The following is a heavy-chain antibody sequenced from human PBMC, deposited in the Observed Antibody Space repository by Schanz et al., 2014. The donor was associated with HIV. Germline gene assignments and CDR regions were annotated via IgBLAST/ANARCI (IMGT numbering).Heavy chain of an antibody. CDR1: GFTFSSYW. Sequence: EVQLVESGGGLVQPGGSLRLSCAASGFTFSSYWMHWVRQAPGKGLVWVSRINSDGSSTSYADSVKSRFTISRDNAKNTLFLQMNSLRAEDTAVYYCARVHSASSRFRYLFGMDVWGRGTTVTVS. D-gene: IGHD1-26*01. CDR3: ARVHSASSRFRYLFGMDV. V-gene: IGHV3-74*01. J-gene: IGHJ6*02. CDR2: INSDGSST.